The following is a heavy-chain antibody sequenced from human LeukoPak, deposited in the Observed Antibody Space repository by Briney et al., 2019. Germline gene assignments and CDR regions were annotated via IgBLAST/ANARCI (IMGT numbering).Heavy chain of an antibody. Sequence: SETLSLTCIVPGGSISSSNYYWAWLRQPPGKGLEWIGTIYSGGSAYYNPSLTSRVSISKDTSDNQFSLRLYSVTAADTAVYYCARKQGGTMYDVWGQGTQVTVSS. CDR2: IYSGGSA. CDR1: GGSISSSNYY. J-gene: IGHJ4*02. D-gene: IGHD1-7*01. CDR3: ARKQGGTMYDV. V-gene: IGHV4-39*07.